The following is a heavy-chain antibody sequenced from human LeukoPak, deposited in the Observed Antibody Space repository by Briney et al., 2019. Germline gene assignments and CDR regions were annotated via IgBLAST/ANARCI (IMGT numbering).Heavy chain of an antibody. V-gene: IGHV4-39*07. Sequence: SETLSLTCTVSGGSISSSSYYWAWIRQPPGKGLEWIGSIYYSGNTYYKSSLKSRVTIAVDTSKNQLSLKLRSVTAADTAVYYCARADSGSYQNYYYYYMDVWGKGTTVTISS. CDR2: IYYSGNT. J-gene: IGHJ6*03. CDR3: ARADSGSYQNYYYYYMDV. CDR1: GGSISSSSYY. D-gene: IGHD1-26*01.